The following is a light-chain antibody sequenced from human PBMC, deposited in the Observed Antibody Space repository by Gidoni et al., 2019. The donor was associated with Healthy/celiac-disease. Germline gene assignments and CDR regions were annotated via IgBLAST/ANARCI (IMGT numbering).Light chain of an antibody. V-gene: IGLV3-19*01. CDR2: GKN. CDR3: NSRDSSGNHLF. J-gene: IGLJ1*01. CDR1: SLRSYY. Sequence: SSALTQDPAVSVALGQTVRITCQGDSLRSYYASWYQQKPGQAPVLVIYGKNNRPSGIPDRFSGSSSGNTASLTITGAQAEDEADYYCNSRDSSGNHLFFGTGTKVTVL.